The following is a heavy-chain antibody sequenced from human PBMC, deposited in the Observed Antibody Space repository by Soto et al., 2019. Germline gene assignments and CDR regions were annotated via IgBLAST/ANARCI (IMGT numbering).Heavy chain of an antibody. CDR1: GFTFSSFV. V-gene: IGHV3-23*01. CDR2: ISGSGGST. Sequence: EMQLLESGGGLVQPGGSLRLSCAASGFTFSSFVMSWVGQAPGKGLDWVSAISGSGGSTYSADSVKGRFTISRDNSKNTLYLQTSSLRAEDTAIYYCARGFSAGKGSPPDFCCQGSLVTVSS. J-gene: IGHJ4*02. D-gene: IGHD6-13*01. CDR3: ARGFSAGKGSPPDF.